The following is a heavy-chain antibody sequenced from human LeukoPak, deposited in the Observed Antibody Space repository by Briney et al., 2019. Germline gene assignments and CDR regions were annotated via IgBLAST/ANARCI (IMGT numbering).Heavy chain of an antibody. CDR2: ISSSSSTI. V-gene: IGHV3-48*01. CDR3: ARGPRSEWELLPFDY. CDR1: GFTVSSNY. D-gene: IGHD1-26*01. J-gene: IGHJ4*02. Sequence: HPGGSLRLSCAASGFTVSSNYMSWVRQAPGKGLEWVSYISSSSSTIYYADSVKGRFTISRDNAKNSLYLQMNSLRAEDTAVYYCARGPRSEWELLPFDYWGQGTLVTVSS.